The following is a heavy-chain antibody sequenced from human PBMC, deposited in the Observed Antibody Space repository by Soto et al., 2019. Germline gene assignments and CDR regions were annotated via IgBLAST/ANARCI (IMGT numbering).Heavy chain of an antibody. CDR2: IYPGDSEI. Sequence: ESLKISCQASGYSFSTYWIAWVRQMPGKGLEYMGIIYPGDSEIRYSPSFQGQVTISADKSISTANLQWSSLRASDTAMYYCARMGYTYRYLTKLDYWDQATLVGVS. J-gene: IGHJ4*02. CDR1: GYSFSTYW. CDR3: ARMGYTYRYLTKLDY. D-gene: IGHD5-18*01. V-gene: IGHV5-51*01.